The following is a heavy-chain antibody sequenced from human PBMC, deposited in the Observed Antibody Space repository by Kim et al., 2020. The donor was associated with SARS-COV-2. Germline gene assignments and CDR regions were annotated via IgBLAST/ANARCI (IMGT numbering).Heavy chain of an antibody. Sequence: GGSLRLSCAASGFTFSNYAMHWVRQAPGKGLEWMAAISHDGSKEYYGDSVKGRFTISRDNSRNTLSLQMNSLRGEDTAVYSCVKDREYCSGGTWYNGILDPSGQGTLVTVSS. CDR2: ISHDGSKE. CDR3: VKDREYCSGGTWYNGILDP. V-gene: IGHV3-30*18. D-gene: IGHD2-15*01. J-gene: IGHJ5*02. CDR1: GFTFSNYA.